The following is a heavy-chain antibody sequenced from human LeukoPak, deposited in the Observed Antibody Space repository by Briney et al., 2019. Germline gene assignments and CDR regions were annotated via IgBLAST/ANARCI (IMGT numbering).Heavy chain of an antibody. CDR3: ARDRDYSNTERGFDY. CDR2: INPNSGET. V-gene: IGHV1-2*02. CDR1: VYTFTDYY. Sequence: ASVKVSCTTSVYTFTDYYIHWVRQAPGQGLEWMGWINPNSGETNSAQKFQGRVTMTGDTSISTAYMELRRVTSDDTAVYYCARDRDYSNTERGFDYWGQGTLVTVSS. J-gene: IGHJ4*02. D-gene: IGHD4-11*01.